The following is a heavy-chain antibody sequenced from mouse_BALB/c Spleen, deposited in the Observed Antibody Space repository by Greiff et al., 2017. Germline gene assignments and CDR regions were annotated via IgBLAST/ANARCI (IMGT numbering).Heavy chain of an antibody. CDR1: GYSITSDYA. V-gene: IGHV3-2*02. CDR2: ISYSGST. CDR3: ARNWESYFDY. J-gene: IGHJ2*01. Sequence: EVKLQESGPGLVKPSQSLSLTCTVTGYSITSDYAWNWIRQFPGNKLEWMGYISYSGSTSYNPSLKSRISITRDTSKNQFFLQLNSVTTEDTATYYCARNWESYFDYWGQGTTLTVSS. D-gene: IGHD4-1*01.